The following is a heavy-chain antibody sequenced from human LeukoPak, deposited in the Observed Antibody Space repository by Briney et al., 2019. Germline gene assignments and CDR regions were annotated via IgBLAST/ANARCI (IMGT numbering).Heavy chain of an antibody. J-gene: IGHJ4*02. V-gene: IGHV4-34*01. CDR2: INHSGST. CDR3: ARRYKWLFKPYTYFDY. Sequence: NSSETLSLTCAVYGGSFSGYYWSWIRQPPGKGLEWIGEINHSGSTNYNPSLKSRVTISVDTSKNQFSLKLSSVTAADTAVYYCARRYKWLFKPYTYFDYWGQGTLVTVSS. D-gene: IGHD3-22*01. CDR1: GGSFSGYY.